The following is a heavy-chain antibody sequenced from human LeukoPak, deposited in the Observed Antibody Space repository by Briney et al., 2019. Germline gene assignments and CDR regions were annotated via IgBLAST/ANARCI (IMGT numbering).Heavy chain of an antibody. Sequence: ASVKVSCKASGYTFTSYAMNWVRQAPGQGLEWMGWINTNTGNPTYAQGFTGRFVFSLDTSVSTAYLQISSLKAEDTAVYYCARVEVTIFGVVIPLDYWGQGTLVTVSS. CDR2: INTNTGNP. J-gene: IGHJ4*02. CDR1: GYTFTSYA. V-gene: IGHV7-4-1*02. D-gene: IGHD3-3*01. CDR3: ARVEVTIFGVVIPLDY.